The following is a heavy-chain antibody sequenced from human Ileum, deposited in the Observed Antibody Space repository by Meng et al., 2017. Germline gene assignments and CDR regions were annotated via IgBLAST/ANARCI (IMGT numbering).Heavy chain of an antibody. D-gene: IGHD2-21*02. CDR1: GGTFNTYA. CDR2: IIPIFDTP. J-gene: IGHJ4*02. Sequence: VQLVHSRAKVKKPGSSVKVSCKVSGGTFNTYAISWVRQAPGQGLEWMGGIIPIFDTPNYAQKFQDRVTITADASTSTTYMELNGLMSEDTALYYCARGAVVATTYYFDSWGQGTLVTVSS. V-gene: IGHV1-69*01. CDR3: ARGAVVATTYYFDS.